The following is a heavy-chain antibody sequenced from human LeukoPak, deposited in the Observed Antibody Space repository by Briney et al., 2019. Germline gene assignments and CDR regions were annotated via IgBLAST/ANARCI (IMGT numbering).Heavy chain of an antibody. V-gene: IGHV1-18*01. Sequence: AALKVSSKASGYTFTIYGSTWVRQAPGQGHEWMGWISANKGNTNYAQKLEGRVTLTADTSTTTAYMELKRLRSDDTAMYYCATMGGDYFYGSGSRYYFDYWGQGTLVTVSS. CDR2: ISANKGNT. CDR1: GYTFTIYG. D-gene: IGHD3-10*01. CDR3: ATMGGDYFYGSGSRYYFDY. J-gene: IGHJ4*02.